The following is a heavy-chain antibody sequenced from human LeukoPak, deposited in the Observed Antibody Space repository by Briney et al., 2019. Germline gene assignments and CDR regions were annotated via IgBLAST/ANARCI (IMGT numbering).Heavy chain of an antibody. J-gene: IGHJ4*02. Sequence: GGSLRLSCVTSGFTFSVYWMHWVRQVPGKGLIGVSRISSDGSITTYADSVKGRFTISRDIARNTLYLQMNSLTADDTAVYYCARSGYYNGYDYWGQGTLVTVSS. V-gene: IGHV3-74*01. D-gene: IGHD3-10*01. CDR3: ARSGYYNGYDY. CDR1: GFTFSVYW. CDR2: ISSDGSIT.